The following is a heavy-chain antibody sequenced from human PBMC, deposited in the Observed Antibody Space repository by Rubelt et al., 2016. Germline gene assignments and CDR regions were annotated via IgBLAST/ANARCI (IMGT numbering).Heavy chain of an antibody. D-gene: IGHD2-2*02. CDR2: INSDGSST. J-gene: IGHJ3*02. CDR1: GFTFSSYW. Sequence: EVQLVESGGGLVQPGGSLRLSCAASGFTFSSYWMHWVRQAPGKGLVWVSRINSDGSSTSYADSVEGRVTISRDNAKNTLYRQMNSLRAEDTAVDYCARSGPDVVVPAAIRVEGDAFDIWGQGTMVTVSS. V-gene: IGHV3-74*01. CDR3: ARSGPDVVVPAAIRVEGDAFDI.